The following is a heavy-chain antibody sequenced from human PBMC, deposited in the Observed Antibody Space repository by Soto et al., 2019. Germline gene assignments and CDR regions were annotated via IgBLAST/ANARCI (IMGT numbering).Heavy chain of an antibody. V-gene: IGHV6-1*01. CDR3: ARAAGYYDILTGYSDYYSGMDV. Sequence: PSQTLSLTCAISGDSVSSNSAAWNWIRQSPSRGLEWLGRTYYRSKWYNDYAVSVKSRITINPDTSKNKFSLQLNSVTPEDTAVYYCARAAGYYDILTGYSDYYSGMDVWGQGTTVTVSS. CDR2: TYYRSKWYN. CDR1: GDSVSSNSAA. J-gene: IGHJ6*02. D-gene: IGHD3-9*01.